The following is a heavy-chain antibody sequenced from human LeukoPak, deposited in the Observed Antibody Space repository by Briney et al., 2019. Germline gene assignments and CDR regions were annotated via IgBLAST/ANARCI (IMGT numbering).Heavy chain of an antibody. CDR3: AREVTGTGDYFDY. V-gene: IGHV3-53*01. J-gene: IGHJ4*02. CDR2: IYSGGST. CDR1: GFTVSSNY. Sequence: PGGSLRLSCAASGFTVSSNYMSWVRQAPGKGLEWVSVIYSGGSTYYADSVKGRFTISRDKSKNTLYLQMNSLRAEDTAVYYCAREVTGTGDYFDYWGQGTLVTVSS. D-gene: IGHD1-1*01.